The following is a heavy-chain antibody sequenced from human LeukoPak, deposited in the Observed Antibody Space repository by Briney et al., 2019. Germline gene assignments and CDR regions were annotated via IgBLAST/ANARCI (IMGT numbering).Heavy chain of an antibody. CDR1: GFTFSSYA. D-gene: IGHD3-10*01. CDR2: ISTSSSYI. V-gene: IGHV3-21*01. Sequence: PGGSLRLSCAASGFTFSSYAMNWVRQAPGKGLKWVSSISTSSSYIYYADSVKGRFTIARDNAKNSLYLQMDSLRAEDTAVYYCARGYDFGSGSFFDYWGQGTLVTVSS. J-gene: IGHJ4*02. CDR3: ARGYDFGSGSFFDY.